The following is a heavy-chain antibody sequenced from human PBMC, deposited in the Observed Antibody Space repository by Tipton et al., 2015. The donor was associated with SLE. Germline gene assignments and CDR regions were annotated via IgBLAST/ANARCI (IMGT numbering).Heavy chain of an antibody. V-gene: IGHV1-69*05. CDR3: ARDLSSSDI. Sequence: QLVQSGAEVKKPGSSVKVSCKAAGGTFSGDTVTWVRQAPGQGLECMGGIIPISGTAVYAEKFQGRVTITTDESTSTAYMERRRLISNHPAVYYCARDLSSSDIWRQGTLVTVPS. CDR2: IIPISGTA. J-gene: IGHJ4*02. CDR1: GGTFSGDT.